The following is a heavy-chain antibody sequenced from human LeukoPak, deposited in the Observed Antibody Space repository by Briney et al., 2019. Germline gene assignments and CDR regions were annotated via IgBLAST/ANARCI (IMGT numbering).Heavy chain of an antibody. D-gene: IGHD5-18*01. CDR2: ISAGGGST. CDR1: GFTFSSFA. CDR3: AKRIRDTAMAYFDY. Sequence: PGGSLRLSRAASGFTFSSFAMSWVPQAPGKGLEWVSAISAGGGSTYYADSVKGRFTISRDISKNTLYLQMNSLRAEDTAVYYCAKRIRDTAMAYFDYWGQGTLVTVSS. J-gene: IGHJ4*02. V-gene: IGHV3-23*01.